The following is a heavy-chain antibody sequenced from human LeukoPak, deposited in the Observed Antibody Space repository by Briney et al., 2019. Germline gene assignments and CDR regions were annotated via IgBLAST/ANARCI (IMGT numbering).Heavy chain of an antibody. CDR3: ARDPPLIVVVRDYYYGMDV. CDR2: IYASANP. Sequence: SQTLSLTCTVSGDSISSINYYWSWIRQPAGKGLQWIGRIYASANPNYNPSLKSRVTISVDTPKNQFSLKLSSVTAADTAVYYCARDPPLIVVVRDYYYGMDVWGQGTTVTVSS. J-gene: IGHJ6*02. CDR1: GDSISSINYY. V-gene: IGHV4-61*02. D-gene: IGHD3-22*01.